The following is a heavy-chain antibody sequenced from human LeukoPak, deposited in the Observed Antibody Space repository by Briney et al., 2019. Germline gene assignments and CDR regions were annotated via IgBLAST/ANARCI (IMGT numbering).Heavy chain of an antibody. V-gene: IGHV1-69*13. CDR1: GGAFGSYV. CDR3: AKEGDTALVTGYFDL. Sequence: SVKVSCKASGGAFGSYVIGWVREAPGQGLELMGGIIPIFGTAHYAQKFQGRLTITADESTSTVYMEMSSLRSEDTAMYYCAKEGDTALVTGYFDLWGRGTLVTVSA. CDR2: IIPIFGTA. J-gene: IGHJ2*01. D-gene: IGHD5-18*01.